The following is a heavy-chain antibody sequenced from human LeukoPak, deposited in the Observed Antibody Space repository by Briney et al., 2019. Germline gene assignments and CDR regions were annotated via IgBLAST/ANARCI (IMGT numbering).Heavy chain of an antibody. D-gene: IGHD3-22*01. CDR1: GYTFTSYG. CDR2: ISAYNGNT. Sequence: ASVKVSCKASGYTFTSYGISWVRQAPGQRLEWMGWISAYNGNTNYAQTLQGRVTMTTDTSPSTAYMELRSLRSDVTAVYYCARAWDSSGYEFGYWGQGTLVTVSS. V-gene: IGHV1-18*01. J-gene: IGHJ4*02. CDR3: ARAWDSSGYEFGY.